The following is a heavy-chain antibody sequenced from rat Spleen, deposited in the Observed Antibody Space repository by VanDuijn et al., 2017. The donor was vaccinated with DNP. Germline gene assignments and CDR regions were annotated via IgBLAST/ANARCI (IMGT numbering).Heavy chain of an antibody. CDR2: ISYDGGST. CDR1: GFTFSDFN. D-gene: IGHD1-1*01. CDR3: ARTSGEGFAY. Sequence: EVQLVESGGDLVQPGRSLRLSCAASGFTFSDFNMAWVRQAPKKGLEWVAYISYDGGSTYYGDSVKGRFTISRDNAKSTLYLQLNSLRSEDMATYYCARTSGEGFAYWGQGTLVTVSS. J-gene: IGHJ3*01. V-gene: IGHV5-22*01.